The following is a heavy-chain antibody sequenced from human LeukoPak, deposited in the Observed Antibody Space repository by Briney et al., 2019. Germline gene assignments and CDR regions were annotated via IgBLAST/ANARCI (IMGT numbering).Heavy chain of an antibody. CDR3: AKDGKYDSMDV. CDR2: ISENGGRT. Sequence: GGSLRLSCAASGFTFRRYAMNWVRQAPGKGLEWISVISENGGRTYYADSVKGRFTISTDYYKNTLYLQMNSLRAEDTAVYYCAKDGKYDSMDVWGKGTTVTVSS. J-gene: IGHJ6*03. V-gene: IGHV3-23*01. D-gene: IGHD1-1*01. CDR1: GFTFRRYA.